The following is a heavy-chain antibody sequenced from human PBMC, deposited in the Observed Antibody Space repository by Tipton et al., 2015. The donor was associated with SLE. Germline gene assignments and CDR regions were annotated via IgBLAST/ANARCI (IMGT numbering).Heavy chain of an antibody. V-gene: IGHV4-61*02. CDR1: GGSVSSGRYY. CDR2: IYTRGSI. CDR3: ARDTFYYGSGESDYYMDV. Sequence: TLSLTCTVSGGSVSSGRYYWSWIRQSAGKGLEWIGRIYTRGSIDYNPSLRSRVTISIDTSRNQLSLKLSSVTAADTAVYYCARDTFYYGSGESDYYMDVWGKGTTVTVSS. J-gene: IGHJ6*03. D-gene: IGHD3-10*01.